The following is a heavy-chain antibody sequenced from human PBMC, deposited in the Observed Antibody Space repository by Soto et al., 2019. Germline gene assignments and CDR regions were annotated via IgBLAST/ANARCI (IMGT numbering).Heavy chain of an antibody. CDR3: ASVITALYYFDY. J-gene: IGHJ4*02. CDR1: GFTFSSYA. CDR2: ISGSGGST. Sequence: GGSLRLSCAASGFTFSSYAMSWVRQAPGKGLEWVSAISGSGGSTYYADSVKGRFTISRDNSKNTLYLQMNSLRAEDTAVYYCASVITALYYFDYWGQGTLVTVSS. V-gene: IGHV3-23*01. D-gene: IGHD5-18*01.